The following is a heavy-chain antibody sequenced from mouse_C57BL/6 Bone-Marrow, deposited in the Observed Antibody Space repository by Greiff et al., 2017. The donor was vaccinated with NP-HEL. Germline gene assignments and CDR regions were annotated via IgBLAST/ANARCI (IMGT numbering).Heavy chain of an antibody. CDR2: IYPRSGNT. CDR3: ARGNYGSFWYFDV. CDR1: GYTFTSYG. Sequence: VKLVESGAELARPGASVKLSCKASGYTFTSYGISWVKQRTGQGLEWIGEIYPRSGNTYYNEKFKGKATLTADKSSSTAYMELRSLTSEDSAVYFCARGNYGSFWYFDVWGTGTTVTVSS. J-gene: IGHJ1*03. V-gene: IGHV1-81*01. D-gene: IGHD1-1*01.